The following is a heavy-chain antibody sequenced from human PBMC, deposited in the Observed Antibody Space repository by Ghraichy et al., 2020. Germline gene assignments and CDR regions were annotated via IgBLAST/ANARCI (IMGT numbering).Heavy chain of an antibody. CDR1: GDSISSYF. CDR2: TFYSGST. V-gene: IGHV4-59*08. J-gene: IGHJ4*02. CDR3: ARYDPCLGSFDS. Sequence: SETLSLTCNFSGDSISSYFWSWIRQPPGKGLDWIGYTFYSGSTNYSPSLNSRLTISVDTSRNQFSLNLRSVTAADTAVYFCARYDPCLGSFDSWGQGTLVTVSA. D-gene: IGHD1-1*01.